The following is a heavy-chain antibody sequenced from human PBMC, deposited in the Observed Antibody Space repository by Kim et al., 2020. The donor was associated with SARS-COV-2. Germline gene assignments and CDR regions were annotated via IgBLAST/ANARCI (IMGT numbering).Heavy chain of an antibody. CDR2: ISYDGSNK. CDR3: ARDSGSVDILWFGELLLRGMDD. CDR1: GFTFSSYA. Sequence: GGSLRLSCAASGFTFSSYAMHWVRQAPGKGLEWVAVISYDGSNKYYADSVKGRFTISRDNSKNTLYLQMNSLRAEDTAVYYCARDSGSVDILWFGELLLRGMDDWGQGTTVTVSS. J-gene: IGHJ6*02. V-gene: IGHV3-30*04. D-gene: IGHD3-10*01.